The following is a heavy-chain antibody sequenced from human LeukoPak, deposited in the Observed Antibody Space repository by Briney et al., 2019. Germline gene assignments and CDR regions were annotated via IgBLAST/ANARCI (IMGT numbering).Heavy chain of an antibody. CDR3: ARDYKYAFDN. Sequence: GGSLRLSCAASGFTFSDYSMNWVRQAPGKGLEWISYIGIDSGNTNYADSVKGRFSISGDKAKNSLYLQMNSLRVEDTAVYYCARDYKYAFDNWGQGTLVTASS. V-gene: IGHV3-48*01. CDR2: IGIDSGNT. D-gene: IGHD5-24*01. J-gene: IGHJ4*02. CDR1: GFTFSDYS.